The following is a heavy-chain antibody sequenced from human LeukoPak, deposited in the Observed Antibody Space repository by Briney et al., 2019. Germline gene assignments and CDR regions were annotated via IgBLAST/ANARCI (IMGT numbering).Heavy chain of an antibody. CDR1: GGSISSGGYS. CDR2: IYHSGST. V-gene: IGHV4-30-2*01. CDR3: ARGYNFWDY. D-gene: IGHD3-3*01. Sequence: SETLSLTCAVSGGSISSGGYSWSWIRQPPGKGLEWIGYIYHSGSTNYDPSLKSRVTISVDTSKNQFSLKLSSVTAADTAVYYCARGYNFWDYWGQGTLVTVSS. J-gene: IGHJ4*02.